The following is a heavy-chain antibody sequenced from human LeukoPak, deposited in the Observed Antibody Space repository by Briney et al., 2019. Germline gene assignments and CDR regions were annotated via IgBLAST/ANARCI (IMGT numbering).Heavy chain of an antibody. Sequence: NPNSGNTGFAQKFQGRITMTMNTSISTAYMELSSLRSEDTAVYYCAREPLGYGDYNNWFDPWGQGTLVTVSS. CDR2: NPNSGNT. D-gene: IGHD4-17*01. V-gene: IGHV1-8*01. CDR3: AREPLGYGDYNNWFDP. J-gene: IGHJ5*02.